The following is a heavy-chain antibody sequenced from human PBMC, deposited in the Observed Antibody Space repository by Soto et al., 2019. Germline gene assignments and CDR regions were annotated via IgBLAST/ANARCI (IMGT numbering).Heavy chain of an antibody. CDR1: GFTFSSYS. V-gene: IGHV3-48*02. CDR2: ISSSSSTI. J-gene: IGHJ4*02. Sequence: EVQLVESGGGLVQPGGSLRLSCAASGFTFSSYSMNWVRQAPGKGLEWVSYISSSSSTIYYADSVKGRFTISRDNAKNSLYLQMNSLRDEDTAVYYSARGIAANAGGIDYWGQGTLVTVSS. CDR3: ARGIAANAGGIDY. D-gene: IGHD6-13*01.